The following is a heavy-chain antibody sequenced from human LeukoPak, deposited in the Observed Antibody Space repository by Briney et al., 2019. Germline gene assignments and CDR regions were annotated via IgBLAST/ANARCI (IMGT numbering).Heavy chain of an antibody. V-gene: IGHV1-8*01. CDR1: GYTFTSYD. D-gene: IGHD6-6*01. Sequence: ASVKVSCKASGYTFTSYDISWVRQATGQGLEWMGWMNPNSGNTGYAQKFQGRVTMTRNTSISTAYMELSSLRSEDTAVYYCATMRIAARPGRYYYYYYMDVWGKGTTVTVSS. CDR3: ATMRIAARPGRYYYYYYMDV. J-gene: IGHJ6*03. CDR2: MNPNSGNT.